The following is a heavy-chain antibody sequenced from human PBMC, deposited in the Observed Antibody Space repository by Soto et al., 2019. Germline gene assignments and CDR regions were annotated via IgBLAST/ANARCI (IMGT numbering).Heavy chain of an antibody. CDR3: ARMATFGSLNWFDP. D-gene: IGHD3-16*01. Sequence: ASVKVSCKASGGTFSSYAISWVRQAPRQGLEWMGWMNPGSGDTGYAQKFQGRVTMTRDISTATAYMELSSLRSDDTATYYCARMATFGSLNWFDPWGQGTLVTVSS. CDR1: GGTFSSYA. CDR2: MNPGSGDT. J-gene: IGHJ5*02. V-gene: IGHV1-8*02.